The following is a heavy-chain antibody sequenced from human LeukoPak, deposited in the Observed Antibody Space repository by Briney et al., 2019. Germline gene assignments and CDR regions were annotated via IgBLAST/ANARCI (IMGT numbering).Heavy chain of an antibody. D-gene: IGHD6-19*01. Sequence: PGGSLRLSCAASGFTFSSYAMSWVRQAPGKGLEWVSAISGSGGSTYYADSVKGRFAISRDNSKNTLYLQMNSLRAEDTAVYYCAKGRGIAVAGNFDYWGQGTLVTVSS. V-gene: IGHV3-23*01. CDR3: AKGRGIAVAGNFDY. J-gene: IGHJ4*02. CDR2: ISGSGGST. CDR1: GFTFSSYA.